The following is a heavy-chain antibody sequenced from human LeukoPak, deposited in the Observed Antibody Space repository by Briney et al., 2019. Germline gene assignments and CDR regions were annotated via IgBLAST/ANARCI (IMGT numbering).Heavy chain of an antibody. J-gene: IGHJ4*02. D-gene: IGHD6-13*01. CDR2: IIPILGIA. Sequence: SVKVSCKASGYTFTSYGISWVRQAPGQGLEWMGRIIPILGIANYAQKFQGRVTITADKSTSTAYMELSSLRSEDTAVYYRARDEAAAVVYWGQGTLVTVSS. V-gene: IGHV1-69*04. CDR3: ARDEAAAVVY. CDR1: GYTFTSYG.